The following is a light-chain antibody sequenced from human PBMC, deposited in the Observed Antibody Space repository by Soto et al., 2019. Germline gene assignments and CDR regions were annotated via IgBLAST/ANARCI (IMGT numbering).Light chain of an antibody. Sequence: EIVLTQSPATLSLSPGERATLSCRASQSVSSYLAWYQQKPGQAPRLLIYDASNRATGIPDRFSGSGSGTDFTLSISRLEPEDFAVYYCHQHAESPLTFGGGTKVDIK. CDR2: DAS. J-gene: IGKJ4*01. V-gene: IGKV3-11*01. CDR1: QSVSSY. CDR3: HQHAESPLT.